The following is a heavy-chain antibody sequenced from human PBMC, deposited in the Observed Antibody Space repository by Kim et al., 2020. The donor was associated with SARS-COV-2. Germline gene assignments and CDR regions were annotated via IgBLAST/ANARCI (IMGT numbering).Heavy chain of an antibody. D-gene: IGHD3-9*01. Sequence: GGSLRLSCAASGFTFSSYSMNWVRQAPGKGLEWVSSISSSSSYIYYADSVKGRFTISRDNAKNSLYLQMNSLRAEDTAVYYCARDVPARGDYYILTGYLGGEYYYYMDVWGKGTTVTVSS. J-gene: IGHJ6*03. CDR3: ARDVPARGDYYILTGYLGGEYYYYMDV. CDR1: GFTFSSYS. CDR2: ISSSSSYI. V-gene: IGHV3-21*01.